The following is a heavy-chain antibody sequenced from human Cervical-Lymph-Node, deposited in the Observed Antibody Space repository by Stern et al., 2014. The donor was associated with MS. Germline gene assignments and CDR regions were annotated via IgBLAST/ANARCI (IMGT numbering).Heavy chain of an antibody. CDR2: IHPGDSET. D-gene: IGHD2-21*02. CDR1: GYVFSTYW. CDR3: ARRADCDGDCTLRPHFYYAMDA. Sequence: EVQLEESGAEVRKPGDSLKISCKGSGYVFSTYWIAWVRQMPGRGLEWMGYIHPGDSETRYGPSFQGQVIMSADKSTNTAYLQWSSLKPSDSAMYYCARRADCDGDCTLRPHFYYAMDAWGQGTTVTVSS. J-gene: IGHJ6*02. V-gene: IGHV5-51*03.